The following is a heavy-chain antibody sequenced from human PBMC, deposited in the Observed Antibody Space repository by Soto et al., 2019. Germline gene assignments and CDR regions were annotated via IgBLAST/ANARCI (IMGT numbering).Heavy chain of an antibody. CDR2: ISYDGSNK. CDR1: GFTFSSYG. CDR3: ANAYDYGGKVVY. Sequence: VQLVESGGGVVQPGRSLRLSCAASGFTFSSYGMHWVRQAPGKGLEWVAVISYDGSNKYYADSVKGRFTISRDNSKNTLYLQMNSLRAEDTAVYYCANAYDYGGKVVYWGQGTLVTVSS. J-gene: IGHJ4*02. D-gene: IGHD4-17*01. V-gene: IGHV3-30*18.